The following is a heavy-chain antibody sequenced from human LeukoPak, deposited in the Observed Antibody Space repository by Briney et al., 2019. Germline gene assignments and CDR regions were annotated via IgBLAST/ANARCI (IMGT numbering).Heavy chain of an antibody. CDR2: IHPSAGST. V-gene: IGHV1-46*02. CDR1: GYTFNNYY. D-gene: IGHD3-9*01. J-gene: IGHJ4*02. Sequence: GASVKVSCKASGYTFNNYYMHWVRQAPGQGLEWMGIIHPSAGSTSYAQKFQGRVTMTRDMSTSTVYMELSSLRSEDTAVYYCAREGNPYPLRYFDWSLHWGQGTLVTVSS. CDR3: AREGNPYPLRYFDWSLH.